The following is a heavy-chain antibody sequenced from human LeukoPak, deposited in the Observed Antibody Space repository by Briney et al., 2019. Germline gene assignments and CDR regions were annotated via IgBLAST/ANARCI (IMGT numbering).Heavy chain of an antibody. Sequence: SETLSLTCTVSGGSISSHYWSWIRQPPGKGLEWIGYIYYSGSTNYNPSLKSRVTISVDTSKNLFSLKLSSVTAADTAVYYCARGSRGYDFWSGYYVGIYYMDVWGKGTTVTVSS. CDR1: GGSISSHY. J-gene: IGHJ6*03. CDR2: IYYSGST. CDR3: ARGSRGYDFWSGYYVGIYYMDV. V-gene: IGHV4-59*11. D-gene: IGHD3-3*01.